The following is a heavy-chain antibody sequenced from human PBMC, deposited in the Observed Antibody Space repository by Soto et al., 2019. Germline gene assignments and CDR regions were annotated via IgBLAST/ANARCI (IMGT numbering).Heavy chain of an antibody. CDR1: GFTFSSYS. J-gene: IGHJ4*02. CDR2: ISSSSSYI. CDR3: ARGPTLLWFGPSLDY. Sequence: EVQLVESGGGLVKPGGSLRLSCAASGFTFSSYSMNWVRQVPGKGLEWVSSISSSSSYIYYADSEKGRFTISRDNAKNSLYLQTNSLRAEDTAVYYCARGPTLLWFGPSLDYWCRGTLVTVSS. D-gene: IGHD3-10*01. V-gene: IGHV3-21*01.